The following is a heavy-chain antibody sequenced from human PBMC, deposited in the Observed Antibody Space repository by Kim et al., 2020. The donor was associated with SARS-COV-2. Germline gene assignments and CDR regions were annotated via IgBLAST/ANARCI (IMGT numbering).Heavy chain of an antibody. D-gene: IGHD1-26*01. CDR2: FYDAGYS. CDR3: ARHVKEIATPGAVDALDI. CDR1: GGSTNGYY. J-gene: IGHJ3*02. V-gene: IGHV4-59*08. Sequence: SETLSLTCTVSGGSTNGYYWSWIRQPPGKGLEWIGDFYDAGYSDSNPSLKSRVTISVDTSKKQLSLKLTSATAADTAVYFCARHVKEIATPGAVDALDI.